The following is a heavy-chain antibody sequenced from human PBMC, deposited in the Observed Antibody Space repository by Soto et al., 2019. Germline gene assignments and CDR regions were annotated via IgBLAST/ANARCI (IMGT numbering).Heavy chain of an antibody. V-gene: IGHV4-38-2*01. D-gene: IGHD3-9*01. J-gene: IGHJ4*02. Sequence: KPSETLSLTCAFSVYSIINGDYCGWIRQAPGKGLEWIGSVYYSGSTHYEPSLRGRIAISVDTLKNQFSLRLTSVTAADTAMYFCARNISTYFDSWGQGIPVTVSS. CDR3: ARNISTYFDS. CDR1: VYSIINGDY. CDR2: VYYSGST.